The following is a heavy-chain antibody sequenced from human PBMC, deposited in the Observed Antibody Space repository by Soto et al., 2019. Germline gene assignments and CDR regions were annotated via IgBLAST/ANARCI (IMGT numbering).Heavy chain of an antibody. CDR1: GFTFSNAW. Sequence: PGGSLRLSCAASGFTFSNAWMNWVRQAPGKGLEWVSSISSSSSYIYYADSVKGRFTISRDNAKNSLYLQMNSLGAEDTAVYYCARDAWKWDYANWFDPWGQGTLVTVSS. CDR3: ARDAWKWDYANWFDP. CDR2: ISSSSSYI. V-gene: IGHV3-21*04. J-gene: IGHJ5*02. D-gene: IGHD4-17*01.